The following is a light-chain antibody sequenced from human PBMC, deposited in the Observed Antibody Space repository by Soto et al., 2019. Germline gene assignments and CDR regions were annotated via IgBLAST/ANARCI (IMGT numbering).Light chain of an antibody. Sequence: EIVLTQSPGTLSLSPGERATLSCRASQSVSSSYLAWYQQKPGQAPRLLIYGASSRATGIPDRFSGSGSGTDFTLTISRLEPEDFAVYYCQQYRSSLTFGGGTTV. V-gene: IGKV3-20*01. CDR3: QQYRSSLT. CDR2: GAS. CDR1: QSVSSSY. J-gene: IGKJ4*01.